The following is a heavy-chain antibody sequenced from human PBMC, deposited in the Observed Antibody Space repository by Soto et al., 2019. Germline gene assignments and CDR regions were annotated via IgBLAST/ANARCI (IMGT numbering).Heavy chain of an antibody. D-gene: IGHD2-21*02. V-gene: IGHV3-74*01. CDR1: GFTFRSYA. J-gene: IGHJ4*02. CDR3: ARGGDPDY. Sequence: GGSLRLSCGVSGFTFRSYAMYWVRQAPGKGLMWVSRLQTDGSHPDYADSVKGRFTISRDNAKNTLYLQMNNLRAEDTAVYYCARGGDPDYWGQGTLVTVSS. CDR2: LQTDGSHP.